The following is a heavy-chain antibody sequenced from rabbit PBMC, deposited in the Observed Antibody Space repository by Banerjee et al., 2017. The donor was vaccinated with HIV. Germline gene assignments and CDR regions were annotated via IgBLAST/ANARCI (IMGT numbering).Heavy chain of an antibody. J-gene: IGHJ4*01. Sequence: QEQLEESGGDLVKPEGSLTLTCTASGFSFSNGYVMCWVRQAPGKGLEWIACIYTGSSGRTYYASWAKGRFTISQTSSTTVTLQMTSLTAADTATYFCARENDPYALNLWGPGTLVTVS. CDR1: GFSFSNGYV. V-gene: IGHV1S45*01. D-gene: IGHD6-1*01. CDR3: ARENDPYALNL. CDR2: IYTGSSGRT.